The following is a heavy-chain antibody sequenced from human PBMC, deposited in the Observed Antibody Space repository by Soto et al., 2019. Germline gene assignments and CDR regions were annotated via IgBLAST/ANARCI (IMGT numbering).Heavy chain of an antibody. CDR2: IYKSGST. CDR3: ARDSGDVSGVGFDY. V-gene: IGHV4-31*03. CDR1: GDSISTSFFY. J-gene: IGHJ4*02. D-gene: IGHD3-3*01. Sequence: VELRESGPGLVRPSQTLSLACNASGDSISTSFFYWGWVREVPGKGLEWIGYIYKSGSTYYNPALQSRVRMSVDSSKNQFSLSLSPVTAADTAVYYCARDSGDVSGVGFDYWGPGTLVTVSS.